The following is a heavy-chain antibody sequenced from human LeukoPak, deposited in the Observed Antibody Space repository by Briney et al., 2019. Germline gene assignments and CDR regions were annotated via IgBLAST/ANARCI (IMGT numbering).Heavy chain of an antibody. D-gene: IGHD3-22*01. Sequence: GGSLRLSCAASGFTFSSYGMHWVRQAPGKGLEWVAVISYDGSNEYYADSVKGRFTISRDTSKNTLYLQMNSLRAEDTAVYYCAKDSSYYYDSNGYFDYWGQGTLVTVSS. CDR2: ISYDGSNE. J-gene: IGHJ4*02. CDR1: GFTFSSYG. V-gene: IGHV3-30*18. CDR3: AKDSSYYYDSNGYFDY.